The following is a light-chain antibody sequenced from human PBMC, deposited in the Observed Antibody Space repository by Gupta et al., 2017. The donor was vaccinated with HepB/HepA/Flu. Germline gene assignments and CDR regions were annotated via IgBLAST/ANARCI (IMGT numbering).Light chain of an antibody. J-gene: IGLJ2*01. CDR3: QVWDSSTVV. CDR2: QDT. CDR1: KLGDKY. V-gene: IGLV3-1*01. Sequence: SYELTQPPSVSVSPGQTASITCSGDKLGDKYACWYQQKPGQSPVLVIYQDTKRPSGIPERFSGSNSATSATLTISGTETTDDYDDYCQVWDSSTVVCGGGTKLTGL.